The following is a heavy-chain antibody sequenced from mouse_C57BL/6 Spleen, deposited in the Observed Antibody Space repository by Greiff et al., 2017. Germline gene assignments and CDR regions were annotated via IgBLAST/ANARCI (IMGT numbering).Heavy chain of an antibody. Sequence: EVMLVESGGGLVKPGGSLKLSCAASGFTFSDYGMHWVRQAPEKGLEWVAYISSGSSTIYYADTVKGRFTISRDNAKNTLFRQMTSLRSEDTAMYYCARRYGSSRAWFAYWGQGTLVTVSA. CDR1: GFTFSDYG. CDR2: ISSGSSTI. V-gene: IGHV5-17*01. J-gene: IGHJ3*01. D-gene: IGHD1-1*01. CDR3: ARRYGSSRAWFAY.